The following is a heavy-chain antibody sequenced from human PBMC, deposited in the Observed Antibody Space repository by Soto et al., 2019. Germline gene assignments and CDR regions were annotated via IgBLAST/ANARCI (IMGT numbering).Heavy chain of an antibody. J-gene: IGHJ5*02. CDR2: ISGSGGST. V-gene: IGHV3-23*01. D-gene: IGHD6-6*01. Sequence: PGGSLRLSCAASGFTFSSYAMSWVRQAPGKGLEWVSAISGSGGSTYYADSVKGRFTISRDNSKNTLYLQMNSLRAEDTAVYYCAKSSTGMYSSSPNNWFDPWGQGTLVTVSS. CDR3: AKSSTGMYSSSPNNWFDP. CDR1: GFTFSSYA.